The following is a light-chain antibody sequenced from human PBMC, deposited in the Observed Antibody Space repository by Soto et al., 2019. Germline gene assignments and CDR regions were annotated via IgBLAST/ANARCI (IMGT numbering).Light chain of an antibody. Sequence: DIQMTQSPSTLSAFVGDGVTITCRASQRTSGWLAWYQQKTGKAPKLLIYKASSLESGVPSRFSGSGSGTDFTLTISSLQPEDVAAYYCQKYNSAPLTFGGGTKVDIK. CDR3: QKYNSAPLT. V-gene: IGKV1-5*03. CDR1: QRTSGW. CDR2: KAS. J-gene: IGKJ4*01.